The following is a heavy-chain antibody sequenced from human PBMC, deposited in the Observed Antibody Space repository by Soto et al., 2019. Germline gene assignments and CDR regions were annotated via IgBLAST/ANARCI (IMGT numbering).Heavy chain of an antibody. D-gene: IGHD3-10*01. V-gene: IGHV1-69*08. CDR1: GGTFSSYT. J-gene: IGHJ4*02. Sequence: QVQLVQSGAEVKKPGSSVKVSCKASGGTFSSYTISWVRQAPGQGLEWMGRIIPILGIANYAQKLQGRVTSTADKSTSTAYMELSSVRSEDTAVDYCARDLMVRGGTEGKADYWGEGTLVTVSS. CDR3: ARDLMVRGGTEGKADY. CDR2: IIPILGIA.